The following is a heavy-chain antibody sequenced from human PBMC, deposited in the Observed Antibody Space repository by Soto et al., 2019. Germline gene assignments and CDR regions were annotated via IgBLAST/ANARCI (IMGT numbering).Heavy chain of an antibody. Sequence: QVQLVESGGGVVQPGRSLRLSCEASGFTFSNYGMHWVRQAPGKGLEWVAVIWDDGSSRYYADSVKGRFTVSRDNSKNTLFLPMNNVRDEDTAVYYCARPDLVAAIGAALDYWGQGTLVTVSS. D-gene: IGHD5-12*01. CDR2: IWDDGSSR. V-gene: IGHV3-33*01. CDR3: ARPDLVAAIGAALDY. J-gene: IGHJ4*02. CDR1: GFTFSNYG.